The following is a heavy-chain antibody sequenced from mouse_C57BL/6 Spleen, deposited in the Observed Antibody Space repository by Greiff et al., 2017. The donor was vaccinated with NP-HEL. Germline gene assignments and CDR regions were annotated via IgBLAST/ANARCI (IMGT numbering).Heavy chain of an antibody. CDR2: IDPSDSET. D-gene: IGHD2-5*01. J-gene: IGHJ2*01. V-gene: IGHV1-52*01. Sequence: QVHVKQPGAELVRPGSSVKLSCKASGYTFTSYWMHWVKQRPIQGLEWIGNIDPSDSETHYNQKFKDKATLTVDKSSSTAYMQLSSLTSEDSAVYYCARWDYSNYFDYWGQGTTLTVSS. CDR1: GYTFTSYW. CDR3: ARWDYSNYFDY.